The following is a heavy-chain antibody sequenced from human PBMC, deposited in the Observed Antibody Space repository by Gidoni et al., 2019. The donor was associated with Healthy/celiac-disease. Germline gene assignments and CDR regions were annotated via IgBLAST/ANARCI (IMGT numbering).Heavy chain of an antibody. Sequence: EVQLLESGGGLVQPGGSLRIYCAASGFTFSSDAMSWVRQAPGKGLEGVSAISVSGGSTYYADSVKGRFTISRDNSKNTLYLQMNSLRAEDTAVYYCAKGSYYGSGSYPFYYYGMDVWGQGTTVTVSS. J-gene: IGHJ6*02. CDR2: ISVSGGST. CDR3: AKGSYYGSGSYPFYYYGMDV. V-gene: IGHV3-23*01. CDR1: GFTFSSDA. D-gene: IGHD3-10*01.